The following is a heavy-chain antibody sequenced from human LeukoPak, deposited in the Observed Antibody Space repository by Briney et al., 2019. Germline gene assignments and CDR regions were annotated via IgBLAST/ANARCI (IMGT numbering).Heavy chain of an antibody. D-gene: IGHD3-10*01. CDR3: TRAGGLVRGVHYYYYMDV. Sequence: GGSLRLSCAASGFTFSTYGMHWVRQAPGKGLEWVAFIRYDGSDKYYADSVKGRFTISRDNSKNTLSLQMNSLRPEDTAVYYCTRAGGLVRGVHYYYYMDVWGKGTTVTISS. V-gene: IGHV3-30*02. J-gene: IGHJ6*03. CDR2: IRYDGSDK. CDR1: GFTFSTYG.